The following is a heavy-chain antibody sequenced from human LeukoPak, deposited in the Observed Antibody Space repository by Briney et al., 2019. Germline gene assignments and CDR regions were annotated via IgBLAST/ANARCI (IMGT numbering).Heavy chain of an antibody. V-gene: IGHV1-46*01. CDR1: GYTFTSYY. CDR2: INPSGGST. Sequence: ASVTVSCKASGYTFTSYYIHWVRQAPGQGLEWMGIINPSGGSTSYAQKFQGRVTMTRDTSTSTVYMELSSLRSEDTAVYYCARERIELWFGELTPLDYWGQGTLVTVSS. J-gene: IGHJ4*02. D-gene: IGHD3-10*01. CDR3: ARERIELWFGELTPLDY.